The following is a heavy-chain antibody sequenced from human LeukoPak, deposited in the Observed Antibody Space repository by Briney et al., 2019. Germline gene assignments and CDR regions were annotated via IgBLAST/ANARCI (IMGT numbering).Heavy chain of an antibody. D-gene: IGHD6-13*01. CDR2: INHSGST. J-gene: IGHJ4*02. V-gene: IGHV4-34*01. CDR1: GVSFSGYY. CDR3: ARDAAADYFDY. Sequence: SSETLSLTCAVYGVSFSGYYWSWIRQPPGKGLEWIGEINHSGSTNYNPSLKSRVTISVDTSKNQFSLKLSSVTAADTAVYYCARDAAADYFDYWGQGTLVTVSS.